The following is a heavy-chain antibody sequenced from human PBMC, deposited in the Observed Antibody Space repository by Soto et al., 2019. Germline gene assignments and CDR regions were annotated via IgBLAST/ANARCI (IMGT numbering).Heavy chain of an antibody. Sequence: QVQLVESGGGVVQPGRSLRLSCAASGFTFSSYGMHWVRQAPGKGLEWVAVISYDGNDNYYADSVKGRFTISRDNSKNTLYLQMNSLRAEDTAVYYCAKDEDIAAAAYYFDYWGQGTLVTVSS. D-gene: IGHD6-13*01. CDR1: GFTFSSYG. V-gene: IGHV3-30*18. CDR3: AKDEDIAAAAYYFDY. J-gene: IGHJ4*02. CDR2: ISYDGNDN.